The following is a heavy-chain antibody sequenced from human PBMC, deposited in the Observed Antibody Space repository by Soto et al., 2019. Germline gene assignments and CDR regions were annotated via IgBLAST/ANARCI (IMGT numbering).Heavy chain of an antibody. CDR3: ARREIQGPIDY. Sequence: QVQLQESGPGLVKPSDTLSLTCAVSGYSISSSNWWGWIRQPPGKGLEWIGYIYYSGTTYYNPSRKSRVTMSVDTSKSQFSLKLTSVTAVDTAVYYCARREIQGPIDYWGQGNLVTVSS. D-gene: IGHD1-26*01. V-gene: IGHV4-28*01. J-gene: IGHJ4*02. CDR2: IYYSGTT. CDR1: GYSISSSNW.